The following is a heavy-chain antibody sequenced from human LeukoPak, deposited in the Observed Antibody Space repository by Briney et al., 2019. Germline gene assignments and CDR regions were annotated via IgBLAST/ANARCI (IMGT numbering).Heavy chain of an antibody. Sequence: PSETLSLTCAVYGGSFSGSYWSWIRQSPGKGLEWIGEIIHSGSTTYNPSLKSRVTISIDTSKNQFCLKLSSVTAADTAVYYCARGGGDWNDAYQNAFDIWDQGTMGTVSS. CDR1: GGSFSGSY. CDR3: ARGGGDWNDAYQNAFDI. D-gene: IGHD1-1*01. J-gene: IGHJ3*02. V-gene: IGHV4-34*01. CDR2: IIHSGST.